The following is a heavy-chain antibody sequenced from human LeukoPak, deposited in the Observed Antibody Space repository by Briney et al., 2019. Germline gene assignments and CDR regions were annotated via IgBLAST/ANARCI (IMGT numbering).Heavy chain of an antibody. CDR1: GFTFSSYE. J-gene: IGHJ4*02. V-gene: IGHV3-48*03. CDR3: ARARQLWGTGVWYFDY. Sequence: GGSLRLSCAASGFTFSSYEMNWVRQAPGKGLEWVSYISSSGSTIYYADSVKGRFTISRDNAKNSLYLQMNSLRAEDTAVYYCARARQLWGTGVWYFDYWGQGTLVTASS. CDR2: ISSSGSTI. D-gene: IGHD5-18*01.